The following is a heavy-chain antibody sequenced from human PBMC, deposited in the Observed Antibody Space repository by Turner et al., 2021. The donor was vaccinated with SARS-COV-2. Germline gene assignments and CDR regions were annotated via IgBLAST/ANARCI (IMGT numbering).Heavy chain of an antibody. CDR3: AKTIGSYYDSSGYYQYFDY. D-gene: IGHD3-22*01. J-gene: IGHJ4*02. CDR1: GFTFSTYG. CDR2: ISYDGSNK. Sequence: QVQLVESGGGVVQPGRSLRLSCVALGFTFSTYGMHWVRQAPGKGLEWVALISYDGSNKYYADSVKGRFTISRDNSKNTLYLQMNSLRAEDTAVYYCAKTIGSYYDSSGYYQYFDYWGQGTLVTVSS. V-gene: IGHV3-30*18.